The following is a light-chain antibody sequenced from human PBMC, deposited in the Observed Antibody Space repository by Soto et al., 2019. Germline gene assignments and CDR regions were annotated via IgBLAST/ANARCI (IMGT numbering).Light chain of an antibody. CDR3: QQANTFALT. CDR2: SAS. CDR1: QDINKW. Sequence: DIQMTHSPSSVSASVGDRVTITCRASQDINKWLAWYQQKPGTAPKLLIYSASSLYTGVPSRFSGSGSGTDFTLTISSLQPEDFATYYCQQANTFALTFGGGTKVDIK. V-gene: IGKV1-12*01. J-gene: IGKJ4*01.